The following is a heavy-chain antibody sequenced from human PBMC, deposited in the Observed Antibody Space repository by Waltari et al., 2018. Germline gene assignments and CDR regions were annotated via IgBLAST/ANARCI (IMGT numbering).Heavy chain of an antibody. J-gene: IGHJ6*03. CDR3: ARAMKNYDVLTGYSETWDYMDV. CDR2: ISGYNGYT. Sequence: QVLLEQSGAEVKKPGASVKVSCKASGYSFINHGISWVRQAPGQGLEWMGWISGYNGYTKYAQNFQGRVTVTIEASTSTAYMDLSNLRSDDTAVYYCARAMKNYDVLTGYSETWDYMDVWGKGTTVTVSS. CDR1: GYSFINHG. D-gene: IGHD3-9*01. V-gene: IGHV1-18*01.